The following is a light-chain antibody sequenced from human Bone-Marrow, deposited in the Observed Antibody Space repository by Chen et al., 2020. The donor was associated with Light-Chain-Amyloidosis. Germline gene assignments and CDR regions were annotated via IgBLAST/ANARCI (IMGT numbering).Light chain of an antibody. Sequence: SYVLTQPSSVSVAPGQTATIACGGNNIGSTSVLWYQQTPGQAPLLVVYDDSDRPSGIPERLSGSNSGNTATLTISSVEAGDEADYYCQVWDRSSDRPVFGGGTKLTVL. J-gene: IGLJ3*02. V-gene: IGLV3-21*02. CDR2: DDS. CDR3: QVWDRSSDRPV. CDR1: NIGSTS.